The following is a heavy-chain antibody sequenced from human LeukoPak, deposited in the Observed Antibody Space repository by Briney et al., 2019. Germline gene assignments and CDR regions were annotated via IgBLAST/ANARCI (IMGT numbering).Heavy chain of an antibody. CDR1: GFTFSSYS. CDR3: ARDEISSCYYFWFDP. CDR2: ISSSSSYI. J-gene: IGHJ5*02. V-gene: IGHV3-21*01. D-gene: IGHD6-13*01. Sequence: GGTLRLSCAASGFTFSSYSMNWVRQAPGKGLEWVSSISSSSSYIYYADSVKGRFTISRDNAKNSLYLQMNSLRAEDTAVYYCARDEISSCYYFWFDPWGQGTLVTVSS.